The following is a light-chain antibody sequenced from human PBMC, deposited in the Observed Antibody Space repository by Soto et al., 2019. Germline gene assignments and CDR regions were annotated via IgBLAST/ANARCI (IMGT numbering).Light chain of an antibody. J-gene: IGLJ1*01. V-gene: IGLV1-47*01. CDR2: RNS. CDR3: VAWDDNLRGFYV. CDR1: ASTIGRNY. Sequence: QSVLTQSPSASGTPGQRVTISCSGSASTIGRNYVYWYQQLPGTAPKLLIYRNSQRPSGVPDRFSGSKSGTSASLAISGLRSEDEADYYSVAWDDNLRGFYVFGDGTKVTVL.